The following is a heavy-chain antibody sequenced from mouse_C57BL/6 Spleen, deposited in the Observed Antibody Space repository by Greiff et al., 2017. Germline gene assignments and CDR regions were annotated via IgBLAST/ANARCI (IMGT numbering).Heavy chain of an antibody. CDR1: GYTFTSYW. V-gene: IGHV1-69*01. CDR2: IDPSDSYT. J-gene: IGHJ4*01. CDR3: ARGHYYGSSRYYAMDY. Sequence: QVQLQQPGAELVMPGASVKLSCKASGYTFTSYWMHWVKQRPGQGLEWFGEIDPSDSYTNYNQKFKGKSTLTVDKSSSTAYMQLSSLTSEDSAVYYCARGHYYGSSRYYAMDYWGQGTSVTVSS. D-gene: IGHD1-1*01.